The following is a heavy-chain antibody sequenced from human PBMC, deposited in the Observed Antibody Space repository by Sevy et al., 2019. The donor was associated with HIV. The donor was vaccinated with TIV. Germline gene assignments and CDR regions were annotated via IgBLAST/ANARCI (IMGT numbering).Heavy chain of an antibody. D-gene: IGHD3-22*01. Sequence: GGSLRLSCAASGLTLSSYWMSWVRQAPGKGLEWVAHIKQDGSEKYYVDSVKGRFTISRDNAKNSLYLQMNSLRVEDTAAYYCARARAYYYDNSGYSFDYWGQGTLVTVSS. CDR2: IKQDGSEK. CDR1: GLTLSSYW. CDR3: ARARAYYYDNSGYSFDY. J-gene: IGHJ4*02. V-gene: IGHV3-7*01.